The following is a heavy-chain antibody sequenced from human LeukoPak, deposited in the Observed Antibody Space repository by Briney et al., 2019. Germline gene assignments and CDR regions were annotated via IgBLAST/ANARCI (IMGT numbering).Heavy chain of an antibody. CDR1: GFTFSSYA. Sequence: GGSLRLSCAASGFTFSSYAMSWVRQAPGKGLGWVSAISGSGGSTYYADSVKGRFTISRDNSKNTLYLQMNSLRAEDTAVYYCAKAWSAVAGTLTLGYWGQGTLVTVSS. V-gene: IGHV3-23*01. J-gene: IGHJ4*02. CDR2: ISGSGGST. D-gene: IGHD6-19*01. CDR3: AKAWSAVAGTLTLGY.